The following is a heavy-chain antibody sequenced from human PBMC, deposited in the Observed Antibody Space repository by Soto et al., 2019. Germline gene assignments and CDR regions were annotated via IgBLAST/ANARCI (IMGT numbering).Heavy chain of an antibody. CDR3: ARAKLGGDDDAFDI. Sequence: GGSLRLSCAASGFTFSSYWMSWVRQAPGKGLEWVANIKQDGSEKYYVDSVKGRFTISRDNAKNSLYLQMNSLRAEDTAVYYCARAKLGGDDDAFDIWGQGTMVTVSS. D-gene: IGHD7-27*01. J-gene: IGHJ3*02. CDR2: IKQDGSEK. CDR1: GFTFSSYW. V-gene: IGHV3-7*03.